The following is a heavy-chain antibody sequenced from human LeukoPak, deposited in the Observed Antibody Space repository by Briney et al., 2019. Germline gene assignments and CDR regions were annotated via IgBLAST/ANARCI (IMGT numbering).Heavy chain of an antibody. CDR3: ARGHGSSWTFEY. CDR2: INHSGST. CDR1: GGSFSGYY. J-gene: IGHJ4*02. Sequence: SETLSLTCAVYGGSFSGYYWSWIRQPPGKGLEWIGEINHSGSTNYNPSLKSRVTISVDTSKNQFSLRLTSVTAADTAVYYCARGHGSSWTFEYWGQGPLVTVSS. D-gene: IGHD6-13*01. V-gene: IGHV4-34*01.